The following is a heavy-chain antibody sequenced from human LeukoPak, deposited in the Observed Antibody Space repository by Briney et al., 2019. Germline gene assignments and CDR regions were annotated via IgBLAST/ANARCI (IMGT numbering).Heavy chain of an antibody. Sequence: PQSLSLTCTVSGDSIKSGHTCWACVRQRRGKGLEWIGYMHYSGTTYYNPSLQSRLTISVDASDNQVSLEMTSVTVADTAMYYCARVARDVRVFDVWGQGTMVTISS. D-gene: IGHD6-6*01. J-gene: IGHJ3*01. CDR3: ARVARDVRVFDV. CDR2: MHYSGTT. V-gene: IGHV4-31*03. CDR1: GDSIKSGHTC.